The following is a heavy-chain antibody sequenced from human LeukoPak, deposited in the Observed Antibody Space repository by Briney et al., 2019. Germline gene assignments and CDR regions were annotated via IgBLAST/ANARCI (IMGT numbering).Heavy chain of an antibody. D-gene: IGHD5-24*01. CDR1: GFTFSGSA. V-gene: IGHV3-73*01. Sequence: GGSPRLSCAASGFTFSGSAMHWVRQASGKGLEWVGRIRSKANSYATAYAASVKGRFTISRDDSKNTAYLQMNSLKTEDTAVYYCTKLEMASRLGYWGQGTLVTVSS. J-gene: IGHJ4*02. CDR2: IRSKANSYAT. CDR3: TKLEMASRLGY.